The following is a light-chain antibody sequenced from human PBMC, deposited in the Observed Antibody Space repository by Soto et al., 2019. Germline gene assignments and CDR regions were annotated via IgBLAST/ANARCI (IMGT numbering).Light chain of an antibody. V-gene: IGKV3-20*01. CDR1: QSVSNNY. CDR3: QQYGSSGT. CDR2: GAS. J-gene: IGKJ1*01. Sequence: IVFTHSPATLSLCPDGSPTRSVRASQSVSNNYLAWYQQKPGQAPRLLIYGASNRATGIPDRFSGSGSGTDFTLTISRLETEDFAVYYCQQYGSSGTFGQGTKVDIK.